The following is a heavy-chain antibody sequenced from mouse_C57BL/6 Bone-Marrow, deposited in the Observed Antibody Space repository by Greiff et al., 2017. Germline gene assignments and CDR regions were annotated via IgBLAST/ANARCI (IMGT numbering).Heavy chain of an antibody. Sequence: VMLVESGAELVRPGTSVKMSCKASGYTFTNYWIGWAKQRPGHGLEWIGDIYPGGGYTNYNEKFKGKATLTADKSSSTAYMQFSSLTSEDSAIYYCARGDTAGYFDVWGTGTTVTVSS. CDR2: IYPGGGYT. V-gene: IGHV1-63*01. J-gene: IGHJ1*03. CDR1: GYTFTNYW. CDR3: ARGDTAGYFDV.